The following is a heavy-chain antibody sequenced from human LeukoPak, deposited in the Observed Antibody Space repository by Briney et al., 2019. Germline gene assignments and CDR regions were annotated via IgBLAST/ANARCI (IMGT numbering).Heavy chain of an antibody. Sequence: GGSLRLSCAASGFTFSSYEMNWVRQAPGKGLEWVSYISSSGSTINYADSVKGRFTISRDNAKNSLYLQMNSLRADDTAVYYCATYRVAAAFDIWGQGTMVTVSS. J-gene: IGHJ3*02. D-gene: IGHD6-19*01. CDR2: ISSSGSTI. CDR1: GFTFSSYE. CDR3: ATYRVAAAFDI. V-gene: IGHV3-48*03.